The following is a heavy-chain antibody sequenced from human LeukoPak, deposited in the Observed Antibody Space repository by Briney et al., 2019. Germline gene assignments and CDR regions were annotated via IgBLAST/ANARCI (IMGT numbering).Heavy chain of an antibody. CDR1: EFTFSHYA. Sequence: GGSLRLSCAASEFTFSHYAMHWVRQAPGKGLEWVAVISYDGSNKYYADSVKGRFTISRDNSKNTLYLQTNSLRTDDTAVYYCARGLVSGSQRGYFDYWGHGALVTVSS. CDR3: ARGLVSGSQRGYFDY. D-gene: IGHD1-26*01. CDR2: ISYDGSNK. J-gene: IGHJ4*01. V-gene: IGHV3-30-3*01.